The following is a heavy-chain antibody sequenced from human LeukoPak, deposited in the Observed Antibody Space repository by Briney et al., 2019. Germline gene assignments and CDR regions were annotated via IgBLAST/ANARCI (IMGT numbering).Heavy chain of an antibody. V-gene: IGHV7-4-1*02. Sequence: GASVKVSCKASGYTFTGYYMHWVRQAPGQGLEWMGWINTNTGNPTYAQGFTGRFVFSLDTSVSTAYLQISSLKAEDTAVYYCARDSSGWYGDYFDYWGQGTLVTVSS. D-gene: IGHD6-19*01. CDR3: ARDSSGWYGDYFDY. CDR2: INTNTGNP. J-gene: IGHJ4*02. CDR1: GYTFTGYY.